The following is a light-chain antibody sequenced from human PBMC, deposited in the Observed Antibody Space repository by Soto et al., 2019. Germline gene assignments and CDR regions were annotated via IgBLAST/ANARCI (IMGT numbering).Light chain of an antibody. V-gene: IGKV1-9*01. CDR2: AAS. CDR1: QGISSY. J-gene: IGKJ4*01. CDR3: QQLNSYPLT. Sequence: DIQLTQSPSFLSASVGDRVTITCRASQGISSYLAWYQQKPGKAPKLLIYAASTLQSGVPSRFSGSGSGTEFTLTISSLQPEDFATYYWQQLNSYPLTFGCGTKVEIK.